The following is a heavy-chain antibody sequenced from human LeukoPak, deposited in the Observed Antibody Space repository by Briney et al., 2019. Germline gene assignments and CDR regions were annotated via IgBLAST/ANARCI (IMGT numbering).Heavy chain of an antibody. J-gene: IGHJ4*02. D-gene: IGHD4-17*01. CDR1: GFTFSSYE. Sequence: GGSLRLSCAASGFTFSSYEMSWIRQAPGKGLEWVSAIGRSGDSTYYTDSVKGRFTISRDNSRNTLSLQMNNLRAEDTAIYYCAKGGVDHWGQGALVTVSS. CDR2: IGRSGDST. V-gene: IGHV3-23*01. CDR3: AKGGVDH.